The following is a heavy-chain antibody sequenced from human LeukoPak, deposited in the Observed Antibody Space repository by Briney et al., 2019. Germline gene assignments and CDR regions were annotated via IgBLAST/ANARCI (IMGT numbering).Heavy chain of an antibody. V-gene: IGHV3-48*01. CDR2: ISGSSSTI. D-gene: IGHD6-19*01. CDR1: GFSFSSNS. Sequence: GGSLRLSCAASGFSFSSNSMNWVRQAPGKGLEWVSYISGSSSTIYYADSVKGRFTVSRDNSKTTLYLQMNSLRAEDTALYYCAKDSSSGSYGGYFFDYWGQGTLVTVSS. J-gene: IGHJ4*02. CDR3: AKDSSSGSYGGYFFDY.